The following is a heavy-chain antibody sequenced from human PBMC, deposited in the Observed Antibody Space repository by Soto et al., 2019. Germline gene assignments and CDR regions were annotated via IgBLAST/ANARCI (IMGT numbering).Heavy chain of an antibody. D-gene: IGHD4-4*01. CDR1: GDSIRYGGYY. V-gene: IGHV4-31*03. J-gene: IGHJ5*02. CDR3: AKDPSPQPIPAVTPGWFDP. Sequence: PSETLSLTCTVSGDSIRYGGYYWAWIRQRPGKGLEWMGYIYFTGKTNYNPSLENRLTMSVDMSRRQLYLRLTSVTAADTAVYFCAKDPSPQPIPAVTPGWFDPWGQGISVTVSS. CDR2: IYFTGKT.